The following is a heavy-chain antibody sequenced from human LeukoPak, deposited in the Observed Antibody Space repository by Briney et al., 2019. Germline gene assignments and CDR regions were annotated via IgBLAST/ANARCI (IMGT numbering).Heavy chain of an antibody. V-gene: IGHV3-7*03. CDR2: IKQDGSEK. J-gene: IGHJ5*02. CDR1: GFTFSSYW. CDR3: ARDPLFPEGWFDP. D-gene: IGHD2/OR15-2a*01. Sequence: GGSLRLSCAASGFTFSSYWMSWVRQAPGKGLEWVANIKQDGSEKYYVDSVKGRFTISRDNAKNSLYLQMNSLRSEDTAVYYCARDPLFPEGWFDPWGQGTLVTVSS.